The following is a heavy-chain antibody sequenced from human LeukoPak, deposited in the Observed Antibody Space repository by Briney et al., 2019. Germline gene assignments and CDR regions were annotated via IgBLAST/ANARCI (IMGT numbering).Heavy chain of an antibody. J-gene: IGHJ5*02. CDR2: IHYSGST. CDR3: VRSGQQLVGEGFGWFDP. Sequence: PSETLSLTCTVSGGSISSYYWSWIRQPPGKGLEWIAYIHYSGSTKYNPSLNSRVTISLDTSKNQFSLKLTSVTAADTAVYYCVRSGQQLVGEGFGWFDPWGQGTLVTVSS. D-gene: IGHD6-13*01. V-gene: IGHV4-59*01. CDR1: GGSISSYY.